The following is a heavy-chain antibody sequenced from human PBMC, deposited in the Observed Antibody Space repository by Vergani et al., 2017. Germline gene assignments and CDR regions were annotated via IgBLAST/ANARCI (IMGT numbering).Heavy chain of an antibody. V-gene: IGHV3-21*01. Sequence: EVQLVESGGGLVKPGGSLRLSCAALGFTFSSYSMNWVRQAPGKGLEWVSSISSSSSYIYYGVSVKGRFTISRDNAKNTQYLQMNSLRAEDTAVYYCAGTQVVPAAFLDYWGQGTLVTVSS. CDR1: GFTFSSYS. J-gene: IGHJ4*02. CDR2: ISSSSSYI. D-gene: IGHD2-2*01. CDR3: AGTQVVPAAFLDY.